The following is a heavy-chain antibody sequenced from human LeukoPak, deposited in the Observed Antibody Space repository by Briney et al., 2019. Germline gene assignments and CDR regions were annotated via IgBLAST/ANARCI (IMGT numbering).Heavy chain of an antibody. CDR2: ISGSGGST. V-gene: IGHV3-23*01. CDR3: AKAGYSYGYLFY. D-gene: IGHD5-18*01. CDR1: GFTFSSYA. J-gene: IGHJ4*02. Sequence: GGSLRLSCAASGFTFSSYAMSWVRQAPGKGLEWVSAISGSGGSTYYADSVKGRFTISGDNSKNTLYLQMNSLRAEDTAVYYCAKAGYSYGYLFYWGQGTLVTVSS.